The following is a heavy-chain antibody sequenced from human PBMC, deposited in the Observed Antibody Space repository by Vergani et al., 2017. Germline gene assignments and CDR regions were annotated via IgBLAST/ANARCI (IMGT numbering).Heavy chain of an antibody. D-gene: IGHD1-20*01. Sequence: VQLQESGPGLVKPQGTLSLTSAVSGDSIIGSNWWNWVRQTPGTGLEWVSGISASGAPTYYADSVKGRVTISRDNSKNTLYLQMNSLRVEDTAVYYCARAYGRYDWFDYWGQRTLVTVSS. CDR2: ISASGAPT. CDR1: GDSIIGSN. CDR3: ARAYGRYDWFDY. J-gene: IGHJ4*01. V-gene: IGHV3-23*01.